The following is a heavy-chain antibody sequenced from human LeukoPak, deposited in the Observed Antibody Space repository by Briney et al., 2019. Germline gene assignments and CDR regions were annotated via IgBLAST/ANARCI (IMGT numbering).Heavy chain of an antibody. D-gene: IGHD2-15*01. CDR2: IDFNGDNT. J-gene: IGHJ4*02. V-gene: IGHV3-23*01. Sequence: GGSLRLSCAASGFTFSTYSMNWLRLAPGKGLEWVSFIDFNGDNTNYADSVKGRFTISRDNSKNTLYLQMNSVRAEDTAIYYCAKPKFCSGGSCYFDYWGQGTLVTVSS. CDR1: GFTFSTYS. CDR3: AKPKFCSGGSCYFDY.